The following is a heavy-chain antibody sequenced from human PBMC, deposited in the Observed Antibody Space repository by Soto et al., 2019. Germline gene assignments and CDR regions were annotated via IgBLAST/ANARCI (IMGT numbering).Heavy chain of an antibody. CDR2: ISWNSGSI. CDR1: GFTFDDYA. J-gene: IGHJ4*02. Sequence: GGSLRLSCAASGFTFDDYAMHWVRQAPGKGLEWVSGISWNSGSIGYADSVKGRFTISRDNAKNSLYLQMNSLRAEDTALYYCAKDINRMVYAASGLDYWGQGTLVTVSS. V-gene: IGHV3-9*01. CDR3: AKDINRMVYAASGLDY. D-gene: IGHD2-8*01.